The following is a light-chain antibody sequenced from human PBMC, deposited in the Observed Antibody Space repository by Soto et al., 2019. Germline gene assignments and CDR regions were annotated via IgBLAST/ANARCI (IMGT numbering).Light chain of an antibody. J-gene: IGLJ3*02. Sequence: QAVVTQSPSASASLGASVKLTCTLSSGHSSYAIAWHQQQPEKGPRYLMNLNSDGSHRKGDGIPDRFSGSSSGAERYLTISSLQSEDESDYYCQTWGTGIQVFGGGTQLTVL. CDR3: QTWGTGIQV. CDR2: LNSDGSH. CDR1: SGHSSYA. V-gene: IGLV4-69*01.